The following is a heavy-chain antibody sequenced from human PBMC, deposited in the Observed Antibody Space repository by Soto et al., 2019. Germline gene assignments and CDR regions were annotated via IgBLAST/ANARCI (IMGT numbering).Heavy chain of an antibody. V-gene: IGHV4-59*12. D-gene: IGHD2-2*01. J-gene: IGHJ4*02. CDR2: IFYSGST. Sequence: SETLSLTCTVSGGTITTYYWNWIRQPPGKGLEWIGYIFYSGSTNYNPSLKSRVTMSIDTSKNQFSLNLSSVTAADTAVYYCATYCISTSCFPDYWGQGALVTVSS. CDR3: ATYCISTSCFPDY. CDR1: GGTITTYY.